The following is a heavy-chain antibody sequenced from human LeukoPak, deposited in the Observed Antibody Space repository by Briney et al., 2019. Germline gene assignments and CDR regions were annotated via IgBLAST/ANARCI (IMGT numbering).Heavy chain of an antibody. CDR3: ARGPHYYSSGWYDY. CDR2: IIPILGIA. D-gene: IGHD6-19*01. V-gene: IGHV1-69*04. CDR1: GGTFSSYA. Sequence: GASVKVSCKASGGTFSSYAISWVRQAPGQGLEWMGRIIPILGIANYAQKFQGRVTITADKSTSTAYMELSSLRSEDTAVYYCARGPHYYSSGWYDYWGQGTLVTVSS. J-gene: IGHJ4*02.